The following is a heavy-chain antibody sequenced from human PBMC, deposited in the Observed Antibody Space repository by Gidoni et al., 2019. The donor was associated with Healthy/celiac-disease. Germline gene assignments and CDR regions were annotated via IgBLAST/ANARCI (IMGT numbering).Heavy chain of an antibody. CDR2: IIPILGIA. D-gene: IGHD5-18*01. CDR3: ARDMGSYSYGYRYYYGMDV. J-gene: IGHJ6*02. CDR1: GGTFSSYT. V-gene: IGHV1-69*08. Sequence: QVQLVQSGAEVKKPGSSVKVSCKASGGTFSSYTISWVRQAPGQGLEWMGRIIPILGIANYAQKFQGRVTITADKSTSTAYMELSSLRSEDTAVYYCARDMGSYSYGYRYYYGMDVWGQGTTVTVSS.